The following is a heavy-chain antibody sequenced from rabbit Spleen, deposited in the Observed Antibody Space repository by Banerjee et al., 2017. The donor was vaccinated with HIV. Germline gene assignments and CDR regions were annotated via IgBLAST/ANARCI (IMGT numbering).Heavy chain of an antibody. CDR2: IDTGDGDT. Sequence: SLEESGGDLVKPGASLTLTCTASGVSFSSSSYMCLVRQAPGKGLEWIACIDTGDGDTYFANWAKGRFTISKTSSTTVTLQMTSLTAADTATYFCARSVGTGGSGYLYLWGQGTLVTVS. V-gene: IGHV1S40*01. D-gene: IGHD7-1*01. J-gene: IGHJ4*01. CDR3: ARSVGTGGSGYLYL. CDR1: GVSFSSSSY.